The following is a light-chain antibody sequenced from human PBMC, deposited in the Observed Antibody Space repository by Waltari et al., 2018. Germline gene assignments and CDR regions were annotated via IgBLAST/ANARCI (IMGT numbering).Light chain of an antibody. V-gene: IGKV1-5*03. Sequence: DIQMTQSPSTLSASVGDRTPITCRASQSISTWLAWYQQKPGKAPKLLIYKASNLESGVPSRFSGSGSGTEFTLTISSLQPDDFATYYCQQYNSYHTFGQGTKLEIK. CDR2: KAS. CDR1: QSISTW. J-gene: IGKJ2*01. CDR3: QQYNSYHT.